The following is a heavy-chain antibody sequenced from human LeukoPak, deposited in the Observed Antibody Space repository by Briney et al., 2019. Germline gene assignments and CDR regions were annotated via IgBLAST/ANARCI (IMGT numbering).Heavy chain of an antibody. CDR2: IWSDGTNR. J-gene: IGHJ4*01. D-gene: IGHD4-11*01. Sequence: GGSLRLSCAASGFIFSHHGMHWVRQAPGKGLEWVAVIWSDGTNRFYGDSVKGRFTISRDNSQNTVFLQMNSLRVKDTAIYYCAREAQRGFDYSNSLKYWGHGTLVTVSS. CDR1: GFIFSHHG. CDR3: AREAQRGFDYSNSLKY. V-gene: IGHV3-33*01.